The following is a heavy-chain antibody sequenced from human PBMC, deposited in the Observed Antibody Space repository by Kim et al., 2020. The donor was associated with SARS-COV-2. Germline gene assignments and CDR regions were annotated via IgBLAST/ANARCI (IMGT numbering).Heavy chain of an antibody. CDR1: GYTFTGYY. Sequence: ASVKVSCKASGYTFTGYYMHWVRQAPGQGLEWMGWINPNSGGTNYAQKFQGRVTMTRDTSISTAYMELSRLRSDDTAVYYCARGAHMATMTPYYFDYWGQGTLVTISS. V-gene: IGHV1-2*02. J-gene: IGHJ4*02. CDR2: INPNSGGT. CDR3: ARGAHMATMTPYYFDY. D-gene: IGHD5-12*01.